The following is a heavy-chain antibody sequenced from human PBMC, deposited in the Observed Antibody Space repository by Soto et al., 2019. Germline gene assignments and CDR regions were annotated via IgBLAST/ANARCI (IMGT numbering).Heavy chain of an antibody. CDR1: GGTFSSYA. Sequence: SVKVSCKASGGTFSSYAISWVRQAPGQGLEWMGGIIPIFGTADYAQKFQGRVTITADESTSTAYMELSSLRSEDTAVYYCARGSRSMVYAKSGHYYGIDFPAQRTTVTVSS. CDR3: ARGSRSMVYAKSGHYYGIDF. CDR2: IIPIFGTA. J-gene: IGHJ6*02. V-gene: IGHV1-69*13. D-gene: IGHD2-8*01.